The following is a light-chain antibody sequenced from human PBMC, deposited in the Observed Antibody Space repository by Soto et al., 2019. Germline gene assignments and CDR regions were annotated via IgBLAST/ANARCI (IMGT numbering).Light chain of an antibody. CDR2: EVS. CDR1: SSDVGGYNY. V-gene: IGLV2-14*01. J-gene: IGLJ1*01. CDR3: SSYTSSSTYV. Sequence: QSALAQPASVSGSPGQSITIPCTGTSSDVGGYNYVSWYQQHPGKAPKLMIYEVSNRPSGVSNRFSGSKSGNTASLTISGLQAEDEADHYCSSYTSSSTYVFGTGTKVTVL.